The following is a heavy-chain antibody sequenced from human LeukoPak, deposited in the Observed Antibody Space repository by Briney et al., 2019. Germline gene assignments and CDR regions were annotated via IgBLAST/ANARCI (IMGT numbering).Heavy chain of an antibody. CDR3: ARTDYGGPVNWFDP. D-gene: IGHD4-23*01. J-gene: IGHJ5*02. CDR2: ISSSSSYI. CDR1: GFTFSSYA. V-gene: IGHV3-21*01. Sequence: GGSLRLSCAASGFTFSSYAVSWVRQAPGKGLEWVSYISSSSSYIYYADSVKGRFTISRDNAKNSLYLQMNSLRAEDTAVYYCARTDYGGPVNWFDPWGQGTLVTVSS.